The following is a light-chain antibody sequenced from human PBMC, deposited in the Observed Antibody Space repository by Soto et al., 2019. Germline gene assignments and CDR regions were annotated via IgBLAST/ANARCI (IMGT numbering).Light chain of an antibody. V-gene: IGKV3-15*01. CDR2: AAS. J-gene: IGKJ4*01. Sequence: EIVMTQCPATLSVCPGERSTLSCRASQSVSSILSWYQQKPGQAPRLLIYAASTRATGVPASFSGSGSGTEFTLTISSLQSEDSAVYYCQQYSDWPLSFGGGTKVEIK. CDR1: QSVSSI. CDR3: QQYSDWPLS.